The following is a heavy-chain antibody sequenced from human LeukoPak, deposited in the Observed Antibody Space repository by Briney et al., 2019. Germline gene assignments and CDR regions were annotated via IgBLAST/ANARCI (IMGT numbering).Heavy chain of an antibody. Sequence: SETLSLTCTVSGDSVSCCYWSWIRQPAGKGLEWIGRMHASGSTNYNPSLKSRVTMSVDTSKNQFSLKLSSVTAADTAVYYCAKGDTMPIWGQGTMVTVSS. V-gene: IGHV4-4*07. CDR3: AKGDTMPI. CDR2: MHASGST. J-gene: IGHJ3*02. CDR1: GDSVSCCY. D-gene: IGHD2-2*01.